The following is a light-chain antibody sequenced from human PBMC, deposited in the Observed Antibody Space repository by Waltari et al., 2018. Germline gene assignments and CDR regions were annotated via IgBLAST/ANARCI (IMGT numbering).Light chain of an antibody. Sequence: EIVMTQSPATLSVSPGERATLPCRASQSVSSNLVWYQQKPGQAPRLLMYGASTRATNIPARFSGSGSGTEFTLTISSLQSEDFAVYYCQQYNNWPRTFGQGNQVETK. CDR1: QSVSSN. CDR2: GAS. V-gene: IGKV3-15*01. J-gene: IGKJ1*01. CDR3: QQYNNWPRT.